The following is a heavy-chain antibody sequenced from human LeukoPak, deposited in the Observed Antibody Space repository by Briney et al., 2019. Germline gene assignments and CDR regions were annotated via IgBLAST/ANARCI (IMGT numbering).Heavy chain of an antibody. J-gene: IGHJ4*02. CDR3: ARVDSYGPTFDY. CDR1: GFTFSSYE. V-gene: IGHV3-48*03. CDR2: ISSSGRMI. D-gene: IGHD5-18*01. Sequence: PGGALRLSCAAPGFTFSSYEMYWVRQAPGEGLEWVSYISSSGRMIHYADSVKGRFTISRDNAKNTLYLQMNSLRADDTAVYYCARVDSYGPTFDYWGQGTLVTVSS.